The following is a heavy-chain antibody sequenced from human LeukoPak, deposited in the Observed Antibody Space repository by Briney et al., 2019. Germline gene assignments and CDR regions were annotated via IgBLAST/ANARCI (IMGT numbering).Heavy chain of an antibody. CDR2: ISSCSSTI. J-gene: IGHJ3*02. V-gene: IGHV3-48*01. D-gene: IGHD1-26*01. CDR1: GLTFSSYS. Sequence: GGSLRLSCAASGLTFSSYSMNWVRQAPGKGLEWVSYISSCSSTISYADSVKGRFTISRDNAKKSLYLQMNSLRPEGTAVYYGARDLRWELPNAFDIWGQGTMVTVSS. CDR3: ARDLRWELPNAFDI.